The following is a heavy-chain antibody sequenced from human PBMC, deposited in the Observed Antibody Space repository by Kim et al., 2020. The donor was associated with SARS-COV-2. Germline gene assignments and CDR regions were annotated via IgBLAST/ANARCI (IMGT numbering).Heavy chain of an antibody. CDR3: AKVRIVVVPAANYLDY. CDR1: GFTFSSYG. CDR2: ISYDGSNK. Sequence: GGSLRLSCAASGFTFSSYGMHWVRQAPGKGLEWVAVISYDGSNKYYADSVKGRFTISRDNSKNTLYLQMNSLRAEDTAVYYCAKVRIVVVPAANYLDYWGQGTLVTVSS. J-gene: IGHJ4*02. D-gene: IGHD2-2*01. V-gene: IGHV3-30*18.